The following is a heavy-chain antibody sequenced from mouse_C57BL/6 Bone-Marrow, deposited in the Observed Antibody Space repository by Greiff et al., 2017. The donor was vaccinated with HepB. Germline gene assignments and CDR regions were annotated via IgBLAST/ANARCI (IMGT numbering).Heavy chain of an antibody. Sequence: VQLKESGAELVRPGASVKLSCTASGFNIKDYYMHWVKQRPEQGLEWIGRIDPEDGDTEYAPKFQGKATMTAATSSNTAYLQLSSLTSEDTAVYYCTRGLWYWYFDVWGTGTTVTVSS. J-gene: IGHJ1*03. CDR3: TRGLWYWYFDV. V-gene: IGHV14-1*01. CDR1: GFNIKDYY. D-gene: IGHD1-1*02. CDR2: IDPEDGDT.